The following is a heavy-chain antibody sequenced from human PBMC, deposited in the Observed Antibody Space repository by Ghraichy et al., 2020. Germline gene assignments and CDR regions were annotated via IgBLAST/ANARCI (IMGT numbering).Heavy chain of an antibody. CDR3: AMRYCSSTSGCPDY. Sequence: GGSLRLSCAASGFTFSSYAMHWVRQAPGKGLEWVAVISYDGSNKYYADSVKGRFTISRDNSKNTLYLQMNSLRAEDTAVYYCAMRYCSSTSGCPDYWGQGTLVTVSS. V-gene: IGHV3-30*01. CDR1: GFTFSSYA. J-gene: IGHJ4*02. CDR2: ISYDGSNK. D-gene: IGHD2-2*01.